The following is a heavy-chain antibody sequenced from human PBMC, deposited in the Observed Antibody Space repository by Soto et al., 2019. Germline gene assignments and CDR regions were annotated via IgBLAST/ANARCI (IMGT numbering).Heavy chain of an antibody. V-gene: IGHV3-9*01. Sequence: EVQLVESGGGLVQPGRSLRLSCAASGFTFDDYAMHWVRQAPGKGLEWVSGISWHSGKIGYADSVKGRFTISRDNANNSLYLQMNSLRPEDTAFYYCAKEIVGAINYWGQGTLVTVSS. CDR1: GFTFDDYA. CDR2: ISWHSGKI. D-gene: IGHD1-26*01. CDR3: AKEIVGAINY. J-gene: IGHJ4*02.